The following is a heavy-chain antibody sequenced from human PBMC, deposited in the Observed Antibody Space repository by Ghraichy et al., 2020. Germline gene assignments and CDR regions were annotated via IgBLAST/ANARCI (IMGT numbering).Heavy chain of an antibody. CDR1: GYTFTTYD. Sequence: VKVSCKASGYTFTTYDLNWVRQAAGQGLEWMGWVSPNSGNTAYAQKFQGRVTMTRDASKSTVYMELSSLRSEDTAVYYCVRGVGWFDFWGQGTLVTVSS. CDR2: VSPNSGNT. CDR3: VRGVGWFDF. V-gene: IGHV1-8*01. D-gene: IGHD2-15*01. J-gene: IGHJ5*01.